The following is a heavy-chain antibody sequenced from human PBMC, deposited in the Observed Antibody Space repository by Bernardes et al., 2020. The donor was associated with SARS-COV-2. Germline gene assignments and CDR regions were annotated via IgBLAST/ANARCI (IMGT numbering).Heavy chain of an antibody. Sequence: GSLRLSCAASGFTFSRNAMTWVRQAPGKGLEWLSGISGSGGSTYYADSVKGRFTISRNNSKDTLYLEMNSLKAEDTAIYYCAKCIQGSYAMDVWGQGTTVTVS. D-gene: IGHD5-18*01. CDR2: ISGSGGST. CDR1: GFTFSRNA. CDR3: AKCIQGSYAMDV. J-gene: IGHJ6*02. V-gene: IGHV3-23*01.